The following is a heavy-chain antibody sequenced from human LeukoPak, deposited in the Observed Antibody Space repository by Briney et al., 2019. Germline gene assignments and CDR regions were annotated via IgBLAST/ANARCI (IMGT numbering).Heavy chain of an antibody. CDR2: ITSSGDVT. V-gene: IGHV3-23*01. J-gene: IGHJ4*02. D-gene: IGHD3-22*01. CDR3: AKDRPNYHESNGHYYRPNGDY. Sequence: GGSLRLSCAASGYTFNIYAMSWVRQAPGKGLEWVSSITSSGDVTFYADSVKDRFTISRDNSKNTLYLQMSRLRAEDTAVYYCAKDRPNYHESNGHYYRPNGDYWGQGTLVTVSS. CDR1: GYTFNIYA.